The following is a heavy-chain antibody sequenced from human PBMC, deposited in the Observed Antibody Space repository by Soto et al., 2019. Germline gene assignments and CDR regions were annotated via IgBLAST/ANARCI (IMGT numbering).Heavy chain of an antibody. D-gene: IGHD2-21*01. V-gene: IGHV4-4*07. CDR2: VYSSGTT. J-gene: IGHJ4*02. CDR3: ARDIASYAYGEGY. CDR1: GGSINSYC. Sequence: PSDTLPLTSTFSGGSINSYCCCWIRPPAGKGLEWIGRVYSSGTTDYNPSLNSRATRSVEPSKNQFSLKLSSVTAADTGVYYCARDIASYAYGEGYWGQGIQVTVS.